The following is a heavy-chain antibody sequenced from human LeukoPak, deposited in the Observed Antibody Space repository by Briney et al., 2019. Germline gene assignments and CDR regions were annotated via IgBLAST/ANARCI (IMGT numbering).Heavy chain of an antibody. Sequence: GGSLRLSCAASGFTFSSYGMYWVRQAPGKGLEWVAAISFDGSDKYYADSVKGRFTMTRDNSKNTLFLHMNSLRAEDTAVSYCAKLLSHIVVVPAAIREQQLSLGTIDYWGQGTLVTVSS. D-gene: IGHD2-2*02. CDR3: AKLLSHIVVVPAAIREQQLSLGTIDY. CDR1: GFTFSSYG. CDR2: ISFDGSDK. J-gene: IGHJ4*02. V-gene: IGHV3-30*18.